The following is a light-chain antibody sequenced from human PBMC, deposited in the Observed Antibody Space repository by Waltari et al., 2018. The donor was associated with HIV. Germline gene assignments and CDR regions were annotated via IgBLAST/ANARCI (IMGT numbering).Light chain of an antibody. V-gene: IGLV2-23*02. CDR1: NSDIGKYNL. CDR2: EVT. J-gene: IGLJ1*01. Sequence: QSALTQPASVSGSPGQSITISCTGTNSDIGKYNLVSWYQQHPGKVPKALIFEVTTRPSGISHRFAGSKSDNTASLTISGLQAEDEADYYCSSYATGNTYVFGTGTSVTVL. CDR3: SSYATGNTYV.